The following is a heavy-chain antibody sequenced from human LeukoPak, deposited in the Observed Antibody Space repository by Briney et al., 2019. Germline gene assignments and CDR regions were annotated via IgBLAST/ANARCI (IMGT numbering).Heavy chain of an antibody. Sequence: ASVKVSCKVSGYTLTEFSMHWVRQAPGKGLEWMGGFDPEDGETIYAQKFQGRVTMTEDTSTDTAYMELSSLRSEDTAVYYCATVPAKGYKKGYSYGDAFDIWGQGTMVTVSS. CDR3: ATVPAKGYKKGYSYGDAFDI. CDR2: FDPEDGET. V-gene: IGHV1-24*01. D-gene: IGHD5-18*01. J-gene: IGHJ3*02. CDR1: GYTLTEFS.